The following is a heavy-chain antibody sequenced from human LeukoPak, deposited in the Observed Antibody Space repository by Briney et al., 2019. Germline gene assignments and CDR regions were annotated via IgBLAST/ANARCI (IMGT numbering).Heavy chain of an antibody. CDR1: GGSFSSTAYY. D-gene: IGHD5-24*01. CDR3: ARLGGYNLSRNAFDI. Sequence: PSETLSLTCTVSGGSFSSTAYYWGWIRPTQGKGLEWFGNAYVNVHTYYNPSLKSRVTIVVDTSNNEFSLKLSSVTAADTAVYYCARLGGYNLSRNAFDIWGRGTLVTVSS. V-gene: IGHV4-39*01. J-gene: IGHJ3*02. CDR2: AYVNVHT.